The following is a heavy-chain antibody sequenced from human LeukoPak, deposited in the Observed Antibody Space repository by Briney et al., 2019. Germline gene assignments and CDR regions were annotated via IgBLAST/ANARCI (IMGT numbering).Heavy chain of an antibody. CDR1: GYTFTGYY. D-gene: IGHD1-14*01. V-gene: IGHV1-2*06. CDR2: INPNSGGT. Sequence: ASVKVSCKASGYTFTGYYMHWVRQAPGQGLEWMGRINPNSGGTNYAQKFQGRVTMTRDTSTSTVYMELSSLRSEDTAVYYCARDIRKGAFDIWGQGTMVTVSS. J-gene: IGHJ3*02. CDR3: ARDIRKGAFDI.